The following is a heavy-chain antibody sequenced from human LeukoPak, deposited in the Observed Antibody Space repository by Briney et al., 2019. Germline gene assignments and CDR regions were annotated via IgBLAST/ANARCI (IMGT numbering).Heavy chain of an antibody. CDR1: GFTFSSYA. V-gene: IGHV3-30*01. Sequence: GRSLRLSCAASGFTFSSYATHWVRQAPGKGLEWVAVISYDGSNKYYADSVKGRFTISRDNSKNTLYLQMNSLRAEDTAVYYCARTNTNYDFWSGIDYWGQGTLVTVSS. D-gene: IGHD3-3*01. J-gene: IGHJ4*02. CDR3: ARTNTNYDFWSGIDY. CDR2: ISYDGSNK.